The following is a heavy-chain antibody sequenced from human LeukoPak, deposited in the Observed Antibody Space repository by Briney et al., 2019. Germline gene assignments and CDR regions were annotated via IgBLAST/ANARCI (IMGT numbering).Heavy chain of an antibody. Sequence: ASVKVSCKASGYTFTSYGISWVRQAPGQGLEWIGWISAYNGNTNYAQKLQGRVTMTTDTSTSTAYMELRSLRSDDTAVYYCAREGIAAAYYYYYYYMDVWGKGTTVTVSS. D-gene: IGHD6-13*01. V-gene: IGHV1-18*01. CDR3: AREGIAAAYYYYYYYMDV. J-gene: IGHJ6*03. CDR2: ISAYNGNT. CDR1: GYTFTSYG.